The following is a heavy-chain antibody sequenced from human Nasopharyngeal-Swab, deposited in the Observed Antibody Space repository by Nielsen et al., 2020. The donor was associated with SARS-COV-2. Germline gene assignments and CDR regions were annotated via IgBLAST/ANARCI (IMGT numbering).Heavy chain of an antibody. D-gene: IGHD3-10*01. V-gene: IGHV5-51*01. CDR2: IYPGDSDT. J-gene: IGHJ4*02. CDR1: GYSFTSYW. CDR3: ARQARRVSMVRGVMYFDY. Sequence: GESLKISCKGSGYSFTSYWIGWVRMMPGKGLEWMGIIYPGDSDTRYSPSFQGQVTISADKSISTAYLQWSSLKASDTAMYYCARQARRVSMVRGVMYFDYWGQGTLVTVSS.